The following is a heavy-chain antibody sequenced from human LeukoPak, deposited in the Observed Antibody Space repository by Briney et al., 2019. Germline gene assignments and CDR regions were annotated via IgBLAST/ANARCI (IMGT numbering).Heavy chain of an antibody. Sequence: PGGSLRLSCVASGFTLSIYNMNWVRQAPGKGLEWVSSISSSTYTYYADSVKGRFTISRDNAKNSLYLQMNSLRVEDTGVYYCARDLAWGALDYWGQGTLVTVSS. CDR2: ISSSTYT. V-gene: IGHV3-21*01. J-gene: IGHJ4*02. D-gene: IGHD7-27*01. CDR1: GFTLSIYN. CDR3: ARDLAWGALDY.